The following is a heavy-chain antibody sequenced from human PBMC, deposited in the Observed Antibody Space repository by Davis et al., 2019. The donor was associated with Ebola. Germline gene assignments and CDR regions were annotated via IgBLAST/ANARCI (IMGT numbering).Heavy chain of an antibody. CDR3: ARPYSSSWFSPDAFDI. D-gene: IGHD6-13*01. CDR2: IIPIFGTA. CDR1: GGTFSSYA. V-gene: IGHV1-69*13. Sequence: SVKVSCKASGGTFSSYAISWVRQAPGQGLEWMGGIIPIFGTANYAQKFQGRVTITADESTSTAYMELSSLRSEDTAVYYCARPYSSSWFSPDAFDIWGQGTMVTVSS. J-gene: IGHJ3*02.